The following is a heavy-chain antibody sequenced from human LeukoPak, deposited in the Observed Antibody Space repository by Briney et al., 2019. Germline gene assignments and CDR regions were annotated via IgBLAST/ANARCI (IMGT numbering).Heavy chain of an antibody. CDR2: ISYDGSNK. V-gene: IGHV3-30-3*01. Sequence: PGRSLRLSCAASGFTFSSYAMHWVRQAPGKGLEWVAVISYDGSNKYYADSVKGRFTISRDNSKNTLYLQMNSLRAEDTAVYYCARDFITMVRGDINYWGQGTLVTVSS. CDR1: GFTFSSYA. CDR3: ARDFITMVRGDINY. D-gene: IGHD3-10*01. J-gene: IGHJ4*02.